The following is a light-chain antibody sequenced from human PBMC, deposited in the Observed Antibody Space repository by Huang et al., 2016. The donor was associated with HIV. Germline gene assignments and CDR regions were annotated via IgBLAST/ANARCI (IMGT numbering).Light chain of an antibody. CDR1: QAINNY. CDR3: QQVNAYPLT. V-gene: IGKV1-9*01. J-gene: IGKJ4*01. Sequence: IQMTQSPSSLSASVGDSVTITCRDSQAINNYVAWYQPRPGKVPKLLIYAASTLQSGVPSRFSGSGSGTDFALSISSLQPEDSANYYCQQVNAYPLTFGGGTKVEI. CDR2: AAS.